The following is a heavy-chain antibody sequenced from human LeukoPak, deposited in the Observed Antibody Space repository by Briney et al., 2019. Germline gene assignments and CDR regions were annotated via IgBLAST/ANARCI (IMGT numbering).Heavy chain of an antibody. CDR3: AKGTHYDFWSGEDLIDY. CDR1: GFTFSSYG. Sequence: GGSLRLSCAASGFTFSSYGMHWVRRAPGKGLEWMAFIRYDGSNKYYADSVKGRFTISRDNSKNTLYLQMNSLRAEDTAVYYCAKGTHYDFWSGEDLIDYWGQGTLVTVSS. J-gene: IGHJ4*02. D-gene: IGHD3-3*01. V-gene: IGHV3-30*02. CDR2: IRYDGSNK.